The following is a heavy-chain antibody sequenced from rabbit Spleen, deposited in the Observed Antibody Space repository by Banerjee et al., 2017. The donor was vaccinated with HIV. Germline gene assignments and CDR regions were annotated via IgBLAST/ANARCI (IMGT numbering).Heavy chain of an antibody. CDR1: GVSFSGDSY. Sequence: QSLEESGGDLVKPGASLTLTCIASGVSFSGDSYMCWVRQAPGKGLEWIACIYSGSSDTTYYTSWAKGRFTISKTSSTTVTLRMTSLTAADTATYFCARTSSTSYWYFTLWGPGTLVTVS. CDR3: ARTSSTSYWYFTL. D-gene: IGHD1-1*01. J-gene: IGHJ4*01. CDR2: IYSGSSDTT. V-gene: IGHV1S40*01.